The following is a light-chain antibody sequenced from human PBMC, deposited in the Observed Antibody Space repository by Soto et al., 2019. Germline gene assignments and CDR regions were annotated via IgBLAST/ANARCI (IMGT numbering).Light chain of an antibody. V-gene: IGLV2-14*01. Sequence: QSALTQPASVSGSPGQSITISCTGTSSDVGGYNYVSWYQQHPGKAPKLMIYDVSNRPSGVSNRFSGSKSGNTASLTISGLQAEDAAYYYCRSYTSSSTPYVFGTGTKVTVL. CDR1: SSDVGGYNY. CDR3: RSYTSSSTPYV. J-gene: IGLJ1*01. CDR2: DVS.